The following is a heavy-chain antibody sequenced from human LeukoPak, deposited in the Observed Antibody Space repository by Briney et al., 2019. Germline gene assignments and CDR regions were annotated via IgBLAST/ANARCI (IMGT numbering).Heavy chain of an antibody. D-gene: IGHD3-16*01. V-gene: IGHV4-39*02. J-gene: IGHJ5*02. CDR1: GGSISRHTFY. CDR3: AKFALEKAFFAP. CDR2: IFYSGST. Sequence: PSETLSLTCTVSGGSISRHTFYWAWIRQPPGKGLEWIGSIFYSGSTYYNPSLESRVTISVDTSKNHFSLNLSSVTAADTAVYYCAKFALEKAFFAPWGQGARPTVPS.